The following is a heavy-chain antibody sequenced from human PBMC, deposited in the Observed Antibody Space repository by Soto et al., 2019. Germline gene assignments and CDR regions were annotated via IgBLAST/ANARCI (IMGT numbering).Heavy chain of an antibody. CDR2: IWYDGSNK. Sequence: SLRLSCAASGFTFSSYGMHWVRQAPGKGLEWVAVIWYDGSNKYYADSVKGRFTISRDNSKNTLYLQMNSLRAEDTAVYYCARDSYYGGTNSEYYFDYWGQGTLVTVSS. CDR1: GFTFSSYG. D-gene: IGHD4-17*01. J-gene: IGHJ4*02. CDR3: ARDSYYGGTNSEYYFDY. V-gene: IGHV3-33*01.